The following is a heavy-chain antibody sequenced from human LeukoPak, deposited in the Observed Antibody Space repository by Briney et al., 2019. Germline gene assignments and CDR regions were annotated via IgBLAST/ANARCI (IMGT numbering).Heavy chain of an antibody. CDR2: IIPIFGTA. CDR3: ERVPPRYGSGTY. J-gene: IGHJ4*02. D-gene: IGHD3-10*01. Sequence: ASVKVSCKASGGTFSSYAISWVRQAPGQGLEWMGGIIPIFGTANYAQKFQGRVTITADESTSTAYMELSSLRSEDTAVYYCERVPPRYGSGTYWVQGTLVTVSS. V-gene: IGHV1-69*13. CDR1: GGTFSSYA.